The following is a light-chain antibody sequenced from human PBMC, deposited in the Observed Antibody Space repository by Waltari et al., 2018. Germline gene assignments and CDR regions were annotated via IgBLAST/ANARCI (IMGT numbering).Light chain of an antibody. Sequence: DIQMTQSPSTLSASVGDRVTITCRASQSISSWLASYQQKPGKAPKLLIYKASSLESGVPSRVSGSGSGTEFTLTISSLQPDDFATYYCQQYNTYLWTFGQGTKVEIK. CDR2: KAS. V-gene: IGKV1-5*03. CDR1: QSISSW. J-gene: IGKJ1*01. CDR3: QQYNTYLWT.